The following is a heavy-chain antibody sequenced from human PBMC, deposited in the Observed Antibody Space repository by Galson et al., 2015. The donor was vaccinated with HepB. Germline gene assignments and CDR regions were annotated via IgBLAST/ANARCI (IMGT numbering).Heavy chain of an antibody. Sequence: SLRLSCAASGFTFGGSWMAWVRQAPGKGPEWVASLNPDGSMKYYVDSVKGRFTMSRDNARESVYLQMDTLRAEDTAVYYCARDAAYSRLDIWGQGTTVNVSS. J-gene: IGHJ3*02. CDR2: LNPDGSMK. CDR1: GFTFGGSW. V-gene: IGHV3-7*03. D-gene: IGHD3-22*01. CDR3: ARDAAYSRLDI.